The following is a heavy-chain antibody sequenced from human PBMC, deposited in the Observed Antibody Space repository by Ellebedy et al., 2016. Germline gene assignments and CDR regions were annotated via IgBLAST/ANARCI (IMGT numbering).Heavy chain of an antibody. CDR1: GGSISRYY. D-gene: IGHD3-10*01. CDR2: IYYTGTT. Sequence: SETLSLTCIVSGGSISRYYWSRIRQPPGRGLEWIGNIYYTGTTNSNPSRQSRVTISLDTSKNQFSLRLTSVTAADTAVYYCARIGGVSFGERPIDYWGQGTLVTVSS. V-gene: IGHV4-59*01. CDR3: ARIGGVSFGERPIDY. J-gene: IGHJ4*02.